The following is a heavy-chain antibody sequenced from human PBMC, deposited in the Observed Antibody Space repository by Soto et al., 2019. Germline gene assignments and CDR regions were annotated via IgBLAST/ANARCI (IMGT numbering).Heavy chain of an antibody. Sequence: GGSLRLSCAASGFTFSGYGMHWVRQAPGKGLEWVAVISNDGSNKYYGDSVKGRFTISRDNSKNTLYLQMNSLRADDTAVYYCASSINWGQGTLVTVSS. J-gene: IGHJ4*02. CDR3: ASSIN. CDR2: ISNDGSNK. CDR1: GFTFSGYG. V-gene: IGHV3-30*03.